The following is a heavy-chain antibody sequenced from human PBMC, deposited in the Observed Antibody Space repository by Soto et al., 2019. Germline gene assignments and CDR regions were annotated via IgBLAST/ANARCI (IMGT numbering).Heavy chain of an antibody. CDR1: GFTFSSYG. D-gene: IGHD6-13*01. CDR3: AKDRGIAAADPWFDP. V-gene: IGHV3-30*18. Sequence: QVQLVESGGGVVQPGRSLRLSCAASGFTFSSYGMHWVRQAPGKGLEWVAVISYDGSNKYYADSVKGRFSISRDNSKNTLYLQMNSLRAEDTAVYYCAKDRGIAAADPWFDPWGQGTLVTVSS. CDR2: ISYDGSNK. J-gene: IGHJ5*02.